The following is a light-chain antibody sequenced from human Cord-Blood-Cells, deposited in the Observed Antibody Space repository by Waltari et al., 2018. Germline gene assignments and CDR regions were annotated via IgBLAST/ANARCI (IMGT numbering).Light chain of an antibody. CDR3: CSYASSSTHV. J-gene: IGLJ1*01. CDR2: EGS. CDR1: TGAVGGLNM. Sequence: QLALPQPPSVSGSLDRSITSPGPDTTGAVGGLNMSSWYQQHPGKAPKLMIYEGSKRPSGVSNRFSGSKSGNTASLTISGLQAEDEADYYCCSYASSSTHVFGAGTKLTVL. V-gene: IGLV2-14*02.